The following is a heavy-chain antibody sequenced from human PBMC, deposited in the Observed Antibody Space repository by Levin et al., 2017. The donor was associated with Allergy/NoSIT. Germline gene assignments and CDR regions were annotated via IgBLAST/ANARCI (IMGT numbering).Heavy chain of an antibody. V-gene: IGHV3-15*01. J-gene: IGHJ4*02. CDR3: TIRYYDFWSGSRIWDY. Sequence: GGSLRLSCAASGFTFSNAWMSWVRQAPGKGLEWVGRIKSKTDGGTTDYAAPVKGRFTISRDDSKNTLYLQMNSLKTEDTAVYYCTIRYYDFWSGSRIWDYWGQGTLVTVSS. D-gene: IGHD3-3*01. CDR2: IKSKTDGGTT. CDR1: GFTFSNAW.